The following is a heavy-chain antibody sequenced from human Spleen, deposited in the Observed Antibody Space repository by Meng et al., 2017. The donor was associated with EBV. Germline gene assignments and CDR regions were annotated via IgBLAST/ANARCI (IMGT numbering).Heavy chain of an antibody. D-gene: IGHD1-14*01. Sequence: VQLVSSGGVLVKTGGSLRLSCAASGFSFISSWMHWVRLIPGKGLVWVSRINEDGATTTYADSVKGRFTISRDNAKNTLYLQMNSLRAEDTALYYCSRDLAGSDDFWGQGTLVTVSS. CDR1: GFSFISSW. CDR2: INEDGATT. V-gene: IGHV3-74*01. CDR3: SRDLAGSDDF. J-gene: IGHJ4*02.